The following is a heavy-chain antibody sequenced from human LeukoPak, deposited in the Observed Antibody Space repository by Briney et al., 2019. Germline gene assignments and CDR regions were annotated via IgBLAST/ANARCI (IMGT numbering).Heavy chain of an antibody. J-gene: IGHJ1*01. D-gene: IGHD2-2*01. Sequence: PGRSLRLSCAASGFTFDDYAMHWVRQAPGKGLEWVSGISWNSGSIGYADSVKGRFTISRDNAKNSLYLQMNSLRAEDMALYYCAKEFPSSSLLTIQHWGQGTLVTVSS. V-gene: IGHV3-9*03. CDR1: GFTFDDYA. CDR2: ISWNSGSI. CDR3: AKEFPSSSLLTIQH.